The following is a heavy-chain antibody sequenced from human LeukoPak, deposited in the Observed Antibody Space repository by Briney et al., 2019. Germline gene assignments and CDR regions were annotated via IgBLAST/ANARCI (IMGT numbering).Heavy chain of an antibody. CDR2: ISAYNGNT. V-gene: IGHV1-18*01. CDR3: AAGGELLPFDY. D-gene: IGHD1-26*01. J-gene: IGHJ4*02. Sequence: GASVKVSCKASGYTFTSYAMHWVRQAPGQGLEWMGWISAYNGNTNYAQKLQGRVTMTTDTSTSTAYMELRSLRSDDTAVYYCAAGGELLPFDYWGQGTLVTVSS. CDR1: GYTFTSYA.